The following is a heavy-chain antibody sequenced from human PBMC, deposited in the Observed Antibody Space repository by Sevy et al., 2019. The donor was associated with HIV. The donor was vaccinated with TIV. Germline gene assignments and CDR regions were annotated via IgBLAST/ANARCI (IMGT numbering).Heavy chain of an antibody. D-gene: IGHD3-3*01. CDR3: ASGGNGDFWSYEYYYYGMDV. Sequence: VSVKVSCEASGYSFDSYDINWVRQATGQGLEWMGWMSPKTGATGFAQKFKGRVTMTRNTSISTAYMELSSLTNEDTVVYYCASGGNGDFWSYEYYYYGMDVWGQGTTVTVSS. CDR2: MSPKTGAT. V-gene: IGHV1-8*01. J-gene: IGHJ6*02. CDR1: GYSFDSYD.